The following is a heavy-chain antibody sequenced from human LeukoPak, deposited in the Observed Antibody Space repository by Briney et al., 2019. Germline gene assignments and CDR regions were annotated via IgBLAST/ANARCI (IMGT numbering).Heavy chain of an antibody. CDR2: IYYSGST. J-gene: IGHJ6*03. V-gene: IGHV4-59*06. CDR3: ARGYYYYYMDV. Sequence: SETLSLTCTVSGGSISSYYWSWIRQPPGKGLEWIGYIYYSGSTYYNPSLKSRVTISVDTSKNQFSLKLSSVTAADTAVYYCARGYYYYYMDVWGKGTTVTVSS. D-gene: IGHD3-10*01. CDR1: GGSISSYY.